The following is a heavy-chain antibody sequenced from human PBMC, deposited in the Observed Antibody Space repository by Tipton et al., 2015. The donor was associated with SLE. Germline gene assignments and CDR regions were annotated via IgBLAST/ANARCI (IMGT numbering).Heavy chain of an antibody. D-gene: IGHD6-13*01. CDR3: ARGWQQKDHNWFDP. CDR1: GGSISSSSYY. J-gene: IGHJ5*02. V-gene: IGHV4-61*05. Sequence: TLSLTCSVSGGSISSSSYYWGWIRQPPGKGLEWIGYIYYSGSTNYNPSLKSRVTISVDTSKNQFSLKLSSVTAADTAVYYCARGWQQKDHNWFDPWGQGTLVTVSS. CDR2: IYYSGST.